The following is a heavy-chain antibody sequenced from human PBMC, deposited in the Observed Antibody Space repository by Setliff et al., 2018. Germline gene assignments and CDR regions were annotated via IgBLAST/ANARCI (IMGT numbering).Heavy chain of an antibody. D-gene: IGHD6-19*01. CDR3: AAGSSGWYLNY. CDR1: GGTFSSYA. Sequence: ASVKVSCKASGGTFSSYAISWVRQAPGQGLEWMGGIIPILGIANYAQKFQGRVTITRDMSTSTAYMELSSLRSEDTAVYYCAAGSSGWYLNYWGQGTLVTVSS. J-gene: IGHJ4*02. V-gene: IGHV1-69*10. CDR2: IIPILGIA.